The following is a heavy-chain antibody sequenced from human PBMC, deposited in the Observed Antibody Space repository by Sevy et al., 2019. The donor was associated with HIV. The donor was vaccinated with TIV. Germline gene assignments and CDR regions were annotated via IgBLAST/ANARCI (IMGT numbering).Heavy chain of an antibody. V-gene: IGHV3-23*01. CDR3: AGGRFDSSGSFDAFDI. D-gene: IGHD3-22*01. CDR2: IYGSGSTT. CDR1: GFTVVSYA. Sequence: GGSLRLSCKPSGFTVVSYAMNWVRQAPGKGLEWVSTIYGSGSTTYHADSLGGRFSISRDDSKNTLYLQMNSLKTEDTAVYYCAGGRFDSSGSFDAFDIWGQGTMVTVSS. J-gene: IGHJ3*02.